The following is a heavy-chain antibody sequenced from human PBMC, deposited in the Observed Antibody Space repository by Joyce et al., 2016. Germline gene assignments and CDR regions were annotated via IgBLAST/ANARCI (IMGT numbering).Heavy chain of an antibody. V-gene: IGHV3-11*06. D-gene: IGHD3-10*01. J-gene: IGHJ4*02. CDR1: GFPFSDFY. CDR2: ISSSANYT. Sequence: QVKLVESGGDLVKPGGSLRLSCAASGFPFSDFYMTWIRQTPGKGREWLSYISSSANYTDYADSVKGRFTISRDNAKNSLFLQMNTLRAEDTAVYYCGRGVAGDSWGQGTLVTVSS. CDR3: GRGVAGDS.